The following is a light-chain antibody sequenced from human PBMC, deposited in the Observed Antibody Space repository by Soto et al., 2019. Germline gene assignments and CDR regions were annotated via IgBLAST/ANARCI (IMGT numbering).Light chain of an antibody. Sequence: DIVMTQSPATLSVSPGERATLSCRASQSINTNLAWYQQKPGQAPRLLIYGASTRATVIPARFSGSGSGTEFTLTISGLQADDFAVYYCQLYSRSPRQITFGQGTRLEIK. J-gene: IGKJ5*01. CDR1: QSINTN. CDR3: QLYSRSPRQIT. CDR2: GAS. V-gene: IGKV3-15*01.